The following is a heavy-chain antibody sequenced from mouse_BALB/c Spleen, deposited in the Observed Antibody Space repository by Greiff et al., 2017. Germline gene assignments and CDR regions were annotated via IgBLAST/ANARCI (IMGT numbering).Heavy chain of an antibody. CDR1: GYSFTGYF. Sequence: EVQRVESGPELVKPGASVKISCKASGYSFTGYFMNWVKKSHGKSLEWIGRINPYNGDTFYNQKFKGKATLTVDKSSSTAHMELLSLTSEDSAVYYCGRRSSGGSYNWYVDVWGAGTTVTVSS. D-gene: IGHD1-1*02. J-gene: IGHJ1*01. CDR2: INPYNGDT. V-gene: IGHV1-37*01. CDR3: GRRSSGGSYNWYVDV.